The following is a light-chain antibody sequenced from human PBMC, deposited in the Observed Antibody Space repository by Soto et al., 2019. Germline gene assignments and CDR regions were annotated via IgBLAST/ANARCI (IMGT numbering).Light chain of an antibody. V-gene: IGKV3-11*01. Sequence: EVVLTQYPVTLSLSPGERATLSCRASQSFRGLLAWYQQKPGQAPRLLIYDAYNRATGIPPRFSGSGSGTDFTLTISSLEPEDSAVYYCQQRHMWPITFGQGTLLEIK. J-gene: IGKJ5*01. CDR1: QSFRGL. CDR2: DAY. CDR3: QQRHMWPIT.